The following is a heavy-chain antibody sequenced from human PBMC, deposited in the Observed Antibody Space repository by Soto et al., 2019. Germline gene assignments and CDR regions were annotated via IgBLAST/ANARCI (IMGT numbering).Heavy chain of an antibody. CDR2: ISSSGGTI. CDR1: GFTFSNYY. Sequence: GGSLRLSCAASGFTFSNYYMSWIRQAPGKGLEGGSYISSSGGTIYYADSVKGRFTISRDNAKNSLYLQMNSLRAEDTAVYYCARAVTTDQPSYYYYYGLDVWGQGTTLTVSS. CDR3: ARAVTTDQPSYYYYYGLDV. J-gene: IGHJ6*02. V-gene: IGHV3-11*01. D-gene: IGHD4-17*01.